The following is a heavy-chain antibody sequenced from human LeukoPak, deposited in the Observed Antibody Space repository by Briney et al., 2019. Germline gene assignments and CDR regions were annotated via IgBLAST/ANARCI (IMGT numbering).Heavy chain of an antibody. J-gene: IGHJ3*02. CDR3: AKDFYYGSGSYYNLRAFDI. Sequence: GGSLRLSCVASGLTFSSYGMTWVRQAPGKGLEWVSAISGSGDSTYYADSVKGRFTISRDNSKNTLYLQMNSLRAEDTAVYYCAKDFYYGSGSYYNLRAFDIWGQGTMVTVSS. V-gene: IGHV3-23*01. CDR1: GLTFSSYG. CDR2: ISGSGDST. D-gene: IGHD3-10*01.